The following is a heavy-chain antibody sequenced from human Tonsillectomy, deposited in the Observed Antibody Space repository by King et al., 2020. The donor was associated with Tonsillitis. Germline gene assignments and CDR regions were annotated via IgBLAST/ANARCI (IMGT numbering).Heavy chain of an antibody. J-gene: IGHJ3*02. CDR1: RFTFSNYA. V-gene: IGHV3-23*04. Sequence: VQLVESGGGLVQPGGSLRLSCTASRFTFSNYAMSWVRKAPGKGLEWVSAINDSGGSTTYPDSVKGRFTISRDNSKNTLYLQMNSLRAEDTAVYYCAKVLHYYYDSSGYYLGAFDIWGQGTMVTVSS. CDR2: INDSGGST. D-gene: IGHD3-22*01. CDR3: AKVLHYYYDSSGYYLGAFDI.